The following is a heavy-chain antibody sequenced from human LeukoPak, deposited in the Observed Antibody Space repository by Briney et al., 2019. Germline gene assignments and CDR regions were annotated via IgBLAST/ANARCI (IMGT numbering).Heavy chain of an antibody. D-gene: IGHD4-11*01. J-gene: IGHJ4*02. CDR3: AARFLYGNYDLFDY. V-gene: IGHV4-4*07. CDR2: IYTSGST. CDR1: GGSISSYY. Sequence: SETLSLTCTVSGGSISSYYWSWIRQPAGKGLEWIGRIYTSGSTNYNPSLKSRVTMSVDTSKNQFSLKLSSVTAADTAVYYCAARFLYGNYDLFDYWGQGTLVTVSS.